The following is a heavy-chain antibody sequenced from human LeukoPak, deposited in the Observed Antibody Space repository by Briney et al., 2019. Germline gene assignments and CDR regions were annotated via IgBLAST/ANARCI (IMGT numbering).Heavy chain of an antibody. V-gene: IGHV4-39*01. Sequence: PSETLSPTCTVSGGSISSSSYYWGWIRQPPGKGLEWIGSIYYSGSTYYNPSLKSRVTISVDTSKNQFSLKLSSVTAADTAVYYCASVYGRAYFDYWGQGTLVTVSS. CDR3: ASVYGRAYFDY. J-gene: IGHJ4*02. CDR2: IYYSGST. CDR1: GGSISSSSYY. D-gene: IGHD3-10*01.